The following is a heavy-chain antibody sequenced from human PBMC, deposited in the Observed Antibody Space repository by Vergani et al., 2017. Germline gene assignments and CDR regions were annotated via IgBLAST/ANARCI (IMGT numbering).Heavy chain of an antibody. CDR1: GYSISSGYY. D-gene: IGHD2-15*01. CDR2: IYHSGST. CDR3: ARDGHLSSGGLDYYYGMDV. Sequence: QVQLQESGPGLVKPSEPLSLTCAVSGYSISSGYYWGWIRQPPGKGLEWIGSIYHSGSTYYNPSLKSRVTISVDTSKNQFSLKLSSVTAADTAVYYCARDGHLSSGGLDYYYGMDVWGQGP. J-gene: IGHJ6*02. V-gene: IGHV4-38-2*02.